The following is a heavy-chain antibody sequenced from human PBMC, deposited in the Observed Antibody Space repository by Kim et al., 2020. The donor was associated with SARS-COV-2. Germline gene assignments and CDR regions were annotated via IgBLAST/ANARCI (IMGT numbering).Heavy chain of an antibody. Sequence: GGSLRLSCAASGFSISDHAMHWVRQVPGKGLEWVAAISYDGSVRKYADSVKARFTISRDNSRYPLYLQMHSLRPEDTALYFCVRDRESSGSYFDFWGQGT. V-gene: IGHV3-30*04. CDR2: ISYDGSVR. CDR3: VRDRESSGSYFDF. J-gene: IGHJ4*02. CDR1: GFSISDHA. D-gene: IGHD3-10*01.